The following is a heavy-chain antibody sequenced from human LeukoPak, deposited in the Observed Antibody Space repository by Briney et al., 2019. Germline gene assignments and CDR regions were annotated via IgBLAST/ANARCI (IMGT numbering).Heavy chain of an antibody. CDR3: ATWYYYDSSGYHPFDY. D-gene: IGHD3-22*01. CDR2: FDPEDGET. J-gene: IGHJ4*02. V-gene: IGHV1-24*01. Sequence: ASVKVSCKASGGTFSSYAISWVRQAPGKGLEWMGGFDPEDGETIYAQKFQGRVTMTEDTSTDTAYMELSSLRSEDTAVYYCATWYYYDSSGYHPFDYWGQGTLVTVSS. CDR1: GGTFSSYA.